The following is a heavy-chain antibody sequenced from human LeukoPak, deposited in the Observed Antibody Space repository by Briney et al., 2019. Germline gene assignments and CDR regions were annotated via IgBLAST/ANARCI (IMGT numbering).Heavy chain of an antibody. CDR1: GYTFTSYG. Sequence: ASVKVSCKASGYTFTSYGISWVRQAPGQGLEWMGWISANNGNTNYAQKLQGRVTMTTDTSTSTAYMELRSLRSDDTAIYYCARDLMYCDTMSCYDGDFDYWGQGTPVTVSS. J-gene: IGHJ4*02. CDR3: ARDLMYCDTMSCYDGDFDY. D-gene: IGHD2-2*01. CDR2: ISANNGNT. V-gene: IGHV1-18*01.